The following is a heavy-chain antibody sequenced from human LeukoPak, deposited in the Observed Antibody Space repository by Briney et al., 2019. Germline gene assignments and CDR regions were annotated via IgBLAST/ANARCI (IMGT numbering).Heavy chain of an antibody. CDR2: IYYSGST. J-gene: IGHJ4*02. V-gene: IGHV4-59*01. CDR3: ARVRKLSPYCSSTSCYRPLVDTAMGHFDY. D-gene: IGHD2-2*02. CDR1: GGSISSYY. Sequence: SETLSLTCTVSGGSISSYYWSWIRQPPGKGLEWIGYIYYSGSTNYNPSLKSRVTISVDTSKNQFSLKLSSVTAADTAVYYCARVRKLSPYCSSTSCYRPLVDTAMGHFDYWGQGTLVTVSS.